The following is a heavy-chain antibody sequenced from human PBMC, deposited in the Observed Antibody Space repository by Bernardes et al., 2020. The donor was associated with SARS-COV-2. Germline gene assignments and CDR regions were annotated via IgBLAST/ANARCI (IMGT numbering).Heavy chain of an antibody. J-gene: IGHJ6*02. CDR3: ARGSVRFLEWLLSCSGGSCYHYYGMDV. Sequence: SETLSLTCSVSGGSISNYYWTWIRQPPGKGLEWIGYIYYNGNSKYNPSLKSRVTISVDTSKNQLSLKVTSVTAADTAVYFCARGSVRFLEWLLSCSGGSCYHYYGMDVWGQGTTVTVSS. CDR2: IYYNGNS. V-gene: IGHV4-59*01. D-gene: IGHD3-3*01. CDR1: GGSISNYY.